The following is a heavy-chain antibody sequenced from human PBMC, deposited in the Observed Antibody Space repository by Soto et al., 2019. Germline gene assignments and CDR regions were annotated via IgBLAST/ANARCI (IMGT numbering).Heavy chain of an antibody. D-gene: IGHD6-13*01. CDR1: GGSISSGGYS. V-gene: IGHV4-30-2*01. Sequence: SETLSLTCAVSGGSISSGGYSWSWIRQPPGKGLEWIGYIYHSGSTNYNPSLKSRVTISVDKSKNQFSLKLSSVTAADTAVYYCARAALSYRSSSWHDYYYYGMDVWGQGTTVTVSS. CDR3: ARAALSYRSSSWHDYYYYGMDV. J-gene: IGHJ6*02. CDR2: IYHSGST.